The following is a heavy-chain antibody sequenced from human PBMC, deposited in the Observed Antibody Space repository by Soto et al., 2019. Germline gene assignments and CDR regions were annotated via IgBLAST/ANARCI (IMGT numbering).Heavy chain of an antibody. CDR1: GGTFSSYA. J-gene: IGHJ4*02. CDR2: IIPIFGTA. Sequence: SVKVSCKASGGTFSSYAISWVLQAPGQGLEWMGGIIPIFGTANYAQKFQGRVTITADESTSTAYMELSSLRSEDTAVYYCARVYCSGGSCYGIDYWGQGTLVTVSS. V-gene: IGHV1-69*13. CDR3: ARVYCSGGSCYGIDY. D-gene: IGHD2-15*01.